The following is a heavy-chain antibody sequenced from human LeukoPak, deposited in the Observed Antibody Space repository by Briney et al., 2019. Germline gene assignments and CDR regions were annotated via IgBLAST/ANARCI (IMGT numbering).Heavy chain of an antibody. J-gene: IGHJ3*02. CDR3: ARDRAEWQYYFDTSGDYYVGDSFDI. D-gene: IGHD3-22*01. Sequence: SETLSLTCTVCGGSMISSSHYWGWIRQPPGKGLEWIGSIYYSGSIYHNPSLKSRVTISIDTSKSQFSLRLSSVTAADTAVYYCARDRAEWQYYFDTSGDYYVGDSFDIWGQGTMVTVSS. CDR2: IYYSGSI. V-gene: IGHV4-39*07. CDR1: GGSMISSSHY.